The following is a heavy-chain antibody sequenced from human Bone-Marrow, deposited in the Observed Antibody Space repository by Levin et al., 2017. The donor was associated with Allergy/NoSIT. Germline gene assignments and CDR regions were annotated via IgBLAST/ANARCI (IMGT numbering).Heavy chain of an antibody. Sequence: QTGGSLRLSCAASGFVFSRYAMSWVRQAPGKGLEWVSAISGGGDRAYYADSVTGRFTISKDSSKKTLDLQMSSLRVEDTAVYYCVKNLEIYGTYGLDVWGQGTTVTVSS. D-gene: IGHD3-3*01. CDR3: VKNLEIYGTYGLDV. J-gene: IGHJ6*02. V-gene: IGHV3-23*01. CDR2: ISGGGDRA. CDR1: GFVFSRYA.